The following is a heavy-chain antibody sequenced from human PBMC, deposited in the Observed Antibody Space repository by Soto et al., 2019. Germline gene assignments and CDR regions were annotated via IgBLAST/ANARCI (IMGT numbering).Heavy chain of an antibody. CDR2: IKMDASEK. CDR1: GCTFGSYW. V-gene: IGHV3-7*01. D-gene: IGHD3-10*01. Sequence: EVQLVESGGGLVQPGGSLRLSCAASGCTFGSYWMSWVRQAPGKGLEWLATIKMDASEKKYVDSVKGRFTMSRDNAKNSLYLQIDSLRAEDTAVYYCASDSGYGSGASVNHDLDCWGHGTLVTVSS. J-gene: IGHJ4*01. CDR3: ASDSGYGSGASVNHDLDC.